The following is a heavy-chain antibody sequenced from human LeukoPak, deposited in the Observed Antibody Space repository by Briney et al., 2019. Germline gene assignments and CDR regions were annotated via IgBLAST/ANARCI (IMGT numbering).Heavy chain of an antibody. J-gene: IGHJ4*02. CDR2: ISSSGSTV. V-gene: IGHV3-48*03. CDR1: GFTFSSYE. Sequence: GRSLRLSCAASGFTFSSYEMNWVRQAPGKGLEWLSYISSSGSTVYYADSVKGRFTISRDNGKNSLYLQMNSLRAEDTAVYYCARGYYYDSTGYNPFDYWGQGALVTASS. D-gene: IGHD3-22*01. CDR3: ARGYYYDSTGYNPFDY.